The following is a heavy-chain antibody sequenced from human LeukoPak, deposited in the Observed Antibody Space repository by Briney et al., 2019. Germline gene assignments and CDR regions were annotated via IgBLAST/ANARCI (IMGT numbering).Heavy chain of an antibody. D-gene: IGHD5-18*01. V-gene: IGHV4-34*01. CDR2: INHSGST. CDR3: ARRGYSYGGRASRRTSFDY. Sequence: SETLSLTCAVYGGSSSGYYWSWIRQPPGKGLEWIGEINHSGSTNYNPSLKSRVTISVDTSKNQFSLKLSSVTAADTAVYYCARRGYSYGGRASRRTSFDYWGQGTLVTVSS. CDR1: GGSSSGYY. J-gene: IGHJ4*02.